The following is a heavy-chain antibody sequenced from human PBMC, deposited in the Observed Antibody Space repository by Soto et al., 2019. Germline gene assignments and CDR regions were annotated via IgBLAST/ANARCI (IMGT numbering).Heavy chain of an antibody. CDR1: GGSISSSSYY. CDR2: IYYSGST. J-gene: IGHJ6*02. Sequence: PSETLSLTCTVSGGSISSSSYYWGWIRQHPGKGLEWIGYIYYSGSTYYNPSLKSRVTISVDTSKNQFSLKLSSVTAADTAVYYCARDTPCGIAAAGRRLCGMDVWGQGTTVTVSS. CDR3: ARDTPCGIAAAGRRLCGMDV. D-gene: IGHD6-13*01. V-gene: IGHV4-31*03.